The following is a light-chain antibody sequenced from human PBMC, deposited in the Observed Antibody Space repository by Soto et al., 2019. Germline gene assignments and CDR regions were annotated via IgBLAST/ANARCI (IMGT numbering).Light chain of an antibody. Sequence: QSVLTQSPSASASLGASVKLTCTLSSGHSNYAIAWHQQQPEKGPRYLMKLNSDGSHSKGDGIPDRFSGSSSGAERYLTISSLQSGDEADYSCQTWGTGRGVFGGGTKLTVL. V-gene: IGLV4-69*01. CDR1: SGHSNYA. J-gene: IGLJ2*01. CDR3: QTWGTGRGV. CDR2: LNSDGSH.